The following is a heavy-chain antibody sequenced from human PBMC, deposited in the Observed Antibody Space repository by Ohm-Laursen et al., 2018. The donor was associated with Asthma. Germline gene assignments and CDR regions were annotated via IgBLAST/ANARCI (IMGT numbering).Heavy chain of an antibody. CDR1: GFIFSSYG. D-gene: IGHD1-14*01. Sequence: RSLRLSCTASGFIFSSYGMHWVRQPPGKGLEWLAMISYDGRNKFYTESVQGRLTISRDNSKNTLYLLMNSLRVEDAAVYYCARGSGYTPGINADSWGQGTRVTFSS. CDR2: ISYDGRNK. J-gene: IGHJ4*02. V-gene: IGHV3-30*03. CDR3: ARGSGYTPGINADS.